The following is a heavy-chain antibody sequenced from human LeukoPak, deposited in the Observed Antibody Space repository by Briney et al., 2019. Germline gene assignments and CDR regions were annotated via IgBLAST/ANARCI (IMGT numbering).Heavy chain of an antibody. CDR3: TTDRYYDNSELQFQH. CDR1: GFTLNNAW. Sequence: GGSLRLSCAASGFTLNNAWMSWVRQAPGKGLEWLGRIRREADGGTIDYAAPVKGRFTISRDDSRNTLYLQMDSLKIEDTAVYYCTTDRYYDNSELQFQHWGQGTLVTVSS. D-gene: IGHD3-22*01. CDR2: IRREADGGTI. J-gene: IGHJ1*01. V-gene: IGHV3-15*01.